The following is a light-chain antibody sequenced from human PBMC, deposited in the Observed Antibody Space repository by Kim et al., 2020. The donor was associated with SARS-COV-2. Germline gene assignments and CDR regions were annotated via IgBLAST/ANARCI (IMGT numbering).Light chain of an antibody. J-gene: IGLJ3*02. CDR2: LNSDGSH. Sequence: ASGKLTCTLSSGHSSYAIAWHQQQPEKGPRYLMKLNSDGSHSKGDGIPDRFSGSSSGAERYLAISSLQSEDEADYYCQTWGTGIWVFGGGTQLTVL. V-gene: IGLV4-69*01. CDR3: QTWGTGIWV. CDR1: SGHSSYA.